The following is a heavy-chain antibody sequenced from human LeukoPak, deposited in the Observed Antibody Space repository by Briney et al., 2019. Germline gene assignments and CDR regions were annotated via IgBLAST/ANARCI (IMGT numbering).Heavy chain of an antibody. CDR1: GGTFSSYT. CDR2: IIPILGIT. J-gene: IGHJ1*01. D-gene: IGHD2-21*02. CDR3: ARHVVVTAIRSHGGYFQH. V-gene: IGHV1-69*02. Sequence: ASVKLSCKASGGTFSSYTMSWVRQAPGQGLEWMGRIIPILGITNYAQKLQGRVTITTDESTSTAYMELSSLRSEDTAVYYCARHVVVTAIRSHGGYFQHWGQGTLVTVSS.